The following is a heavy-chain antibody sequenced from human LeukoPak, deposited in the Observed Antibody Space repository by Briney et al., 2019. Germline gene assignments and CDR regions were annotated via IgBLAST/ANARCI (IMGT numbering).Heavy chain of an antibody. CDR2: TFTSGST. CDR3: ARAVGSGSFQTYYYYMDV. D-gene: IGHD3-10*01. Sequence: SETLSLTCNVSGGSIGNFYWSWIRQPAGKGLEWIGRTFTSGSTNYNPSLKSRVTMSVDTSKNQFSLKLSSVTAADTAVYYCARAVGSGSFQTYYYYMDVWGKGTTVTISS. V-gene: IGHV4-4*07. J-gene: IGHJ6*03. CDR1: GGSIGNFY.